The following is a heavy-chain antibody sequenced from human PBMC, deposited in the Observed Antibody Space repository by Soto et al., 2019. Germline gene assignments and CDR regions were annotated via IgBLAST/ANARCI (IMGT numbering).Heavy chain of an antibody. V-gene: IGHV5-10-1*01. CDR3: ARHPDYGDHSPLDY. CDR1: GYSFTSYW. CDR2: IDPSDSYT. J-gene: IGHJ4*02. Sequence: PGESLKISCKGSGYSFTSYWISWVRQMPGKGLEWMGRIDPSDSYTNYSPSFQGHVTISADKSISTAYLQWSSLKASDTAMYYCARHPDYGDHSPLDYWGQGALVTVPQ. D-gene: IGHD4-17*01.